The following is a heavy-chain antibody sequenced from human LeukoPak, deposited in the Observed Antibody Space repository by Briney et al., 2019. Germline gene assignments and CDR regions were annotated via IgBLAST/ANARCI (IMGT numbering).Heavy chain of an antibody. CDR2: IYYSGST. CDR1: GGSISSYY. V-gene: IGHV4-59*08. J-gene: IGHJ6*02. CDR3: ARLTAAAGRRGYYYHGMDV. Sequence: SETLSLTCTVSGGSISSYYWSWVRQPPGKGLEWIGYIYYSGSTNYNPSLKSRVTISVDTSKNQFSLKLSSVTAADTAVYYCARLTAAAGRRGYYYHGMDVWGQGTTVTVSS. D-gene: IGHD6-13*01.